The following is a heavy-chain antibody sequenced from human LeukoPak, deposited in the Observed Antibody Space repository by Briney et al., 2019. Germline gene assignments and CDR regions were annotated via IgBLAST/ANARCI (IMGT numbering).Heavy chain of an antibody. V-gene: IGHV4-30-2*01. Sequence: SETLSLTCAVSGGSISSGGYSWSWIRQPPGKGLEWIGYIYHSGSTYYNPSLKSRVTISVDRSKNQFSLKLSSVTAAHTAVYYCARSPRLVATIYYFDYWGQGTLVTVSS. J-gene: IGHJ4*02. CDR2: IYHSGST. D-gene: IGHD5-12*01. CDR1: GGSISSGGYS. CDR3: ARSPRLVATIYYFDY.